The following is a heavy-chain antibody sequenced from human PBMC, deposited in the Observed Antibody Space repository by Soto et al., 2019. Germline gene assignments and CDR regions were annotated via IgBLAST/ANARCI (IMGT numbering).Heavy chain of an antibody. D-gene: IGHD3-3*01. Sequence: QVQLVESGGGVVQPGRSLRLSCAASGFTFSSYGMHWVRQAPGKGLEWVAVIWYDGSNKYYADSVKGRFTISRDNSKNTLYLQRNSLRAEDTAVYYCARGYYDFWSSTERDYFDYWGQGTLVTVSS. J-gene: IGHJ4*02. CDR2: IWYDGSNK. V-gene: IGHV3-33*01. CDR1: GFTFSSYG. CDR3: ARGYYDFWSSTERDYFDY.